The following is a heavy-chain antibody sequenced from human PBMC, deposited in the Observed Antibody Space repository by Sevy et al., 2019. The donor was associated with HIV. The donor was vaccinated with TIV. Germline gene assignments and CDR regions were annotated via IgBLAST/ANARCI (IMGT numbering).Heavy chain of an antibody. Sequence: SETLCLTCSVSGGSMNIYYWSWIRHPPGKGLEWIGFIYYSGSTNYNPSLKSRVTISVDTSKNQFSLKLSSVTAADTAVYYCARVGFNWNDVDYWGQGTLVTVSS. CDR3: ARVGFNWNDVDY. J-gene: IGHJ4*02. D-gene: IGHD1-20*01. CDR1: GGSMNIYY. V-gene: IGHV4-59*01. CDR2: IYYSGST.